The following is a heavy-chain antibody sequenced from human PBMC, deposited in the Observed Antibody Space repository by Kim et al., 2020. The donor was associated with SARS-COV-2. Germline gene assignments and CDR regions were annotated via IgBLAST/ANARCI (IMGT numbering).Heavy chain of an antibody. V-gene: IGHV1-69*13. CDR3: ALDTAMVPGYSGYDSQNWFDP. D-gene: IGHD5-12*01. Sequence: SVKVSCKASGGTFSSYAISWVRQAPGQGLEWMGGIIPIFGTANYAQKFQGRVTITADESTSTAYMELSSLRSEDTAVYYCALDTAMVPGYSGYDSQNWFDPWGQGTLVTVSS. CDR1: GGTFSSYA. CDR2: IIPIFGTA. J-gene: IGHJ5*02.